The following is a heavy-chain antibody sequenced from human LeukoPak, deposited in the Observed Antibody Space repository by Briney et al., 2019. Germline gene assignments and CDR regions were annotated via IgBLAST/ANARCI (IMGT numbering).Heavy chain of an antibody. V-gene: IGHV4-59*01. D-gene: IGHD3-10*01. Sequence: SETLSLTCTVSGGSISSYYWSWIRQSPGKGLECIGYIHYTGSTNYNPSLKSRVTISVDTSKNQFSLELSSVTAADTAVYYCARVEEGYGSGRRENYYYYYMDVWGKGTTVTISS. CDR2: IHYTGST. CDR1: GGSISSYY. J-gene: IGHJ6*03. CDR3: ARVEEGYGSGRRENYYYYYMDV.